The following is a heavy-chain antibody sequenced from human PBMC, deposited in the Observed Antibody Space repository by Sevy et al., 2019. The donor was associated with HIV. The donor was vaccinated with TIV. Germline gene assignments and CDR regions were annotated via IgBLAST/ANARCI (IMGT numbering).Heavy chain of an antibody. J-gene: IGHJ4*02. Sequence: GGSLRFSCAASGFTFSAHAMHWVRQAPGKGLEWVALISYDGNSQYYADSVKGRFTISRDISKNTLYLQMNSLGAEDTAVYYCARDAGYSVGWYPSNYRGQGTLVTVSS. CDR3: ARDAGYSVGWYPSNY. CDR2: ISYDGNSQ. CDR1: GFTFSAHA. V-gene: IGHV3-30-3*01. D-gene: IGHD6-19*01.